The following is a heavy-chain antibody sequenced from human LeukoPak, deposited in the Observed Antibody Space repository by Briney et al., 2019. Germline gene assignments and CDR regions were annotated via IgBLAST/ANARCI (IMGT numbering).Heavy chain of an antibody. D-gene: IGHD2-15*01. Sequence: GRSLRLSCAASGFTFSSYAMHWVRQAPGKGLEWVAVISYDGSNKYYADSVKGRFTISRDNSKNTLYLQMNSLSAEDPAVYSCARAPGVVVVVAATTIGYYGMDVWGQGTTVTVSS. J-gene: IGHJ6*01. V-gene: IGHV3-30-3*01. CDR3: ARAPGVVVVVAATTIGYYGMDV. CDR1: GFTFSSYA. CDR2: ISYDGSNK.